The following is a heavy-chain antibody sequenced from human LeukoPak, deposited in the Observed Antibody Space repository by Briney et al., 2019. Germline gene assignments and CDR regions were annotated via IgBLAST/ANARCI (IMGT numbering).Heavy chain of an antibody. D-gene: IGHD2-2*01. CDR3: ARARYSTRWRSDFDY. J-gene: IGHJ4*02. V-gene: IGHV1-2*02. CDR2: INPNSGGT. Sequence: GASVKVSCKASGYLFTRFYMHWVRQAPGQGLEWMGWINPNSGGTNYAQKFQGRVTMTRDTSISTAYMELSSLRSDDTAVYYCARARYSTRWRSDFDYWGQGTLVTVSS. CDR1: GYLFTRFY.